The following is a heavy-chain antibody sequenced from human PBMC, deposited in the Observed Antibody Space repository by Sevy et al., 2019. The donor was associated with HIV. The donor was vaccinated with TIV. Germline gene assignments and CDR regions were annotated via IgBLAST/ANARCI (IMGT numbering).Heavy chain of an antibody. CDR1: GFTFSNYA. V-gene: IGHV3-64D*06. J-gene: IGHJ4*02. D-gene: IGHD1-26*01. CDR2: ISTNGGRT. Sequence: GGSLRLSCSASGFTFSNYAMHWVRLASGKGLQCVSGISTNGGRTYYADSVKGRFTISRDNSKNTLYLQMSSLRVEDTAVFYCVKDSIVGSGGTIWPDYFDYWGQGTLVTVSS. CDR3: VKDSIVGSGGTIWPDYFDY.